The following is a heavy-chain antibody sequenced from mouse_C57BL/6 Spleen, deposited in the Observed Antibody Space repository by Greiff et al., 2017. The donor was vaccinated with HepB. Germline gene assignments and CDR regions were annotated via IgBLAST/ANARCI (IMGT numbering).Heavy chain of an antibody. CDR1: GYTFTSYW. CDR3: ARWDVRAMDY. CDR2: IDPSDSYT. J-gene: IGHJ4*01. Sequence: QQSCKASGYTFTSYWMHWVKQRPGQGLEWIGEIDPSDSYTNYNQKFKGKSTLTVDKSSSTAYMQLSSLTSEGSAVYYCARWDVRAMDYWGQGTSVTVSS. D-gene: IGHD4-1*01. V-gene: IGHV1-69*01.